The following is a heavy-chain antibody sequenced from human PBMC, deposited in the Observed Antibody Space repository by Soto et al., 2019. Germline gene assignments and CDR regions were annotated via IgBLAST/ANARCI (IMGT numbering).Heavy chain of an antibody. J-gene: IGHJ4*02. CDR3: ARESYGDYVY. CDR2: IYYGGST. Sequence: QVHLQESGPGLVKPSETLSLTCIVSGGSVTSGNYYWSWIRQSPGKGLEWMGYIYYGGSTDYNPSLKSRVTISVDTSKTQFFLTLKSVPAADTAVYYCARESYGDYVYWGQGILVSVSS. CDR1: GGSVTSGNYY. V-gene: IGHV4-61*01. D-gene: IGHD4-17*01.